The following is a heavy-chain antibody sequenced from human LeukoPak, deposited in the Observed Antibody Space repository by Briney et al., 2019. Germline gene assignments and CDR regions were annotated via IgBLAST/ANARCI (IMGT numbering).Heavy chain of an antibody. J-gene: IGHJ4*02. V-gene: IGHV6-1*01. CDR3: ARDIDTRPRVFDH. Sequence: SQTLSLTCGISGDSVSSNSAAWNCIRQSPSRGLEWLGRTYYRSKWYNDYAVSVKSRITINPDTSKNQFSLQLNSVTPEDTAVYYCARDIDTRPRVFDHWGQGTLVTVSS. CDR1: GDSVSSNSAA. CDR2: TYYRSKWYN. D-gene: IGHD6-6*01.